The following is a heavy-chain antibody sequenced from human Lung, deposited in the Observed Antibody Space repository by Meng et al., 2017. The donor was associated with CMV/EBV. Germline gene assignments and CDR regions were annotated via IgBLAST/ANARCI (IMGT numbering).Heavy chain of an antibody. Sequence: GGSLRLXCAASGFTFSSYEMNWVRQAPGKGLEWVSYISSSGSTMYYADSVKGRFTISRDNAKNSLYLQMNSLRVEDTAVYYCARRSGSYVNAFDIWVQGTXVTVSS. D-gene: IGHD1-26*01. V-gene: IGHV3-48*03. CDR2: ISSSGSTM. CDR3: ARRSGSYVNAFDI. J-gene: IGHJ3*02. CDR1: GFTFSSYE.